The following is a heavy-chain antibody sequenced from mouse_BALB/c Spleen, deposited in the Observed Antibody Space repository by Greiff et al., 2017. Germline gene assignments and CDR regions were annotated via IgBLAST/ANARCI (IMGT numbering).Heavy chain of an antibody. V-gene: IGHV5-12-1*01. J-gene: IGHJ3*01. D-gene: IGHD3-2*01. CDR1: GFAFSSYD. CDR2: ISSGGGST. CDR3: ARRDSSGPFAY. Sequence: EVNVVESGGGLVKPGGSLKLSCAASGFAFSSYDMSWVRQTPEKRLEWVAYISSGGGSTYYPDTVKGRFTISRDNAKNTLYLQMSSLKSEDTAMYYCARRDSSGPFAYWGQGTLVTVSA.